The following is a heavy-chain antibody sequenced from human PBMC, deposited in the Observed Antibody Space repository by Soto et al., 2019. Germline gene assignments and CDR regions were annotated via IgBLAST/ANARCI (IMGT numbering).Heavy chain of an antibody. CDR1: GFTFSSYS. Sequence: EVQLVESGGGLVQPGGSLRLSCAASGFTFSSYSMNWVRQAPGKGLEWVSYISSSSSTIYYADSVKGRFTISRDNAKNSLYLQMNSLRDEDAAVYYCARAIYCYDRRGYWGYWGQGTLVTVSS. V-gene: IGHV3-48*02. CDR3: ARAIYCYDRRGYWGY. D-gene: IGHD3-22*01. J-gene: IGHJ4*02. CDR2: ISSSSSTI.